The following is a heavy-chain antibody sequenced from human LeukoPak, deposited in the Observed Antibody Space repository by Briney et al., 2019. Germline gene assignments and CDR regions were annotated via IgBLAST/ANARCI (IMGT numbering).Heavy chain of an antibody. CDR2: VHLDGRT. D-gene: IGHD3-3*01. CDR1: GGSITTTDW. Sequence: SETLSLTCGVSGGSITTTDWWTWVRQPPGKGLEWIGEVHLDGRTNYNPSLESRLTISVDLSENHISLRLTSVTAADTAVYYCAREGGFYRPLDYSGQGTLVTVSS. V-gene: IGHV4-4*02. J-gene: IGHJ4*02. CDR3: AREGGFYRPLDY.